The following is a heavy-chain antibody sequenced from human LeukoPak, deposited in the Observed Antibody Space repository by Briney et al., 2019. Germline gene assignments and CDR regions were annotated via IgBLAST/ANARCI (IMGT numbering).Heavy chain of an antibody. D-gene: IGHD6-19*01. Sequence: SETLSLTCAVYGGSFSGYYWSWIRQPPGKGLERIGEINHSGSTNYNPSLKSRVTISVDTSKNQFSLKLSSVTAADTAVYYCARFGSGWHYFDYWGQGTLVTVSS. V-gene: IGHV4-34*01. CDR2: INHSGST. CDR1: GGSFSGYY. CDR3: ARFGSGWHYFDY. J-gene: IGHJ4*02.